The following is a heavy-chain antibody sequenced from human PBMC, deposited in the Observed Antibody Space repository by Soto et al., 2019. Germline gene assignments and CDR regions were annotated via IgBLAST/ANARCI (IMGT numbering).Heavy chain of an antibody. Sequence: QVQLQQWGAGLLKPSESLSLTCGVSGVSFTGYYWTWIRPAPGKGLEWIGEINHYGSTNYNPSLKGRVTISLDTSTNQFSLRLASLSAADAAVYYCARGHGRFAHWGQGTLVTV. V-gene: IGHV4-34*02. D-gene: IGHD3-3*01. CDR2: INHYGST. CDR1: GVSFTGYY. J-gene: IGHJ1*01. CDR3: ARGHGRFAH.